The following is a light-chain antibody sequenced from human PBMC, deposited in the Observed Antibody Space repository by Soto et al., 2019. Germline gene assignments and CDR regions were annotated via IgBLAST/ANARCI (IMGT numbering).Light chain of an antibody. CDR2: EVS. J-gene: IGLJ2*01. CDR3: AAWDDSLKRVV. Sequence: QSALTQPASVSGSPGQSITISCTGTSSDVGGYNYVSWYQQHPGKAPKLMIYEVSNRPSGVSNRFSGSKSGNTASLAFSGLQSEDEADYYCAAWDDSLKRVVFGGGTKLTVL. V-gene: IGLV2-14*01. CDR1: SSDVGGYNY.